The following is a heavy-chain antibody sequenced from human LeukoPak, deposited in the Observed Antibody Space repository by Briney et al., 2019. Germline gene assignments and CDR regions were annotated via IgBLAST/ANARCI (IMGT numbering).Heavy chain of an antibody. CDR3: AKVSGGGLYYDGMDV. J-gene: IGHJ6*02. CDR2: ISGSGGTT. CDR1: GFTFNNYA. Sequence: GGSLRLSCATSGFTFNNYAMNWVRQAPGKGLEWVSVISGSGGTTYYADSVKGRFTISRDSSKNTLYLQMNSLRAEDTAVYYCAKVSGGGLYYDGMDVWGQGTTVTVSS. V-gene: IGHV3-23*01. D-gene: IGHD1-14*01.